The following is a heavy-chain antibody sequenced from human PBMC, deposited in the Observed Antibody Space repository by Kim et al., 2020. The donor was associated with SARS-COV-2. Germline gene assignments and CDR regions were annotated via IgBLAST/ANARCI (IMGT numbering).Heavy chain of an antibody. Sequence: SETLSLTCTVSGGSISSSSYYWGWIRQPPGKGLEWIGSIYYSGITYYNPSLKSRVTISVDTSKNQFSLKLSSVTAADTAVYYCARNYDSSGYYLKSYYFDYWGQGTLVTVSS. V-gene: IGHV4-39*01. CDR1: GGSISSSSYY. CDR3: ARNYDSSGYYLKSYYFDY. J-gene: IGHJ4*02. D-gene: IGHD3-22*01. CDR2: IYYSGIT.